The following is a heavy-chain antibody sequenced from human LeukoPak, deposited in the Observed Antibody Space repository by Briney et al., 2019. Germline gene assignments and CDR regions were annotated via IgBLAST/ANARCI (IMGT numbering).Heavy chain of an antibody. CDR1: GYTFTGYY. CDR2: INPNSGGT. V-gene: IGHV1-2*02. CDR3: ARVRRYYDILTGYYGGGDY. J-gene: IGHJ4*02. Sequence: ASVKVSCKASGYTFTGYYMHWVRQAPGQGLEWMGWINPNSGGTNYAQKFQGRVTMTRDTSISTAYMELSRLRSDDTAVYYCARVRRYYDILTGYYGGGDYWGQGTLVTVSS. D-gene: IGHD3-9*01.